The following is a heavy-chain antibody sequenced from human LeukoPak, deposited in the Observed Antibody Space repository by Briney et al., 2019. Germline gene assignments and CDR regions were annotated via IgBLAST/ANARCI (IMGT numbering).Heavy chain of an antibody. J-gene: IGHJ4*02. V-gene: IGHV3-30*02. D-gene: IGHD2-15*01. CDR3: AKDRIYQCSGGSCYIDY. CDR2: IRYDGSNE. Sequence: GGSLRLSCVDSEFTFSSYGMHWVRQAPGKGLEWVAFIRYDGSNEYYADSVKGRFTISRDNSKNTLYLQMNSLRAEDTAVYYCAKDRIYQCSGGSCYIDYWGQGTLVTVSS. CDR1: EFTFSSYG.